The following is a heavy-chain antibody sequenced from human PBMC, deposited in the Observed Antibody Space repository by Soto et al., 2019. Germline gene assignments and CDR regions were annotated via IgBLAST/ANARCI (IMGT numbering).Heavy chain of an antibody. V-gene: IGHV3-30*18. CDR3: AKDPRGLRYYDFWSGYYFLYGMDV. CDR2: ISYDGSNK. CDR1: GFTFSSYA. Sequence: PGGSLRLSCAASGFTFSSYAMHWVRQAPGKGLEWVAVISYDGSNKYYADSVKGRFTISRDNSKNTLYLQMNSLRAEDTAVYYCAKDPRGLRYYDFWSGYYFLYGMDVWGQGTTVTVSS. D-gene: IGHD3-3*01. J-gene: IGHJ6*02.